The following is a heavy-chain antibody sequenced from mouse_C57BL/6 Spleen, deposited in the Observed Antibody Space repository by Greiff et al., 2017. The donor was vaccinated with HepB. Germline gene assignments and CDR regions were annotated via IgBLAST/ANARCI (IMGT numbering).Heavy chain of an antibody. D-gene: IGHD1-1*01. V-gene: IGHV14-3*01. J-gene: IGHJ1*03. CDR3: AIYYGSSHWYFDV. Sequence: EVQLQQSVAELVRPGASVKLSCTASCFNIKNTYMHWVKQRPEQGLEWIGRIDPANGNTKYAPKFQGKATITADTSSNTAYLQLSSLTSEDTAIYYCAIYYGSSHWYFDVWGTGTTVTVSS. CDR1: CFNIKNTY. CDR2: IDPANGNT.